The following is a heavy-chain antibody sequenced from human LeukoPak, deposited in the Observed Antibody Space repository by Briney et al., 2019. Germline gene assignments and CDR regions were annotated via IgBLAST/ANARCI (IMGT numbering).Heavy chain of an antibody. CDR2: INPDGSQK. Sequence: GGSLRLSCAASEFSFSRYWINWVRQAPGKGPEWVANINPDGSQKKYADSVKGRFTISRDNAKNSLYLQMNSLRDDDTAVYYCARGASQNVFDFWGQGTTVIVSS. V-gene: IGHV3-7*01. CDR3: ARGASQNVFDF. CDR1: EFSFSRYW. J-gene: IGHJ3*01.